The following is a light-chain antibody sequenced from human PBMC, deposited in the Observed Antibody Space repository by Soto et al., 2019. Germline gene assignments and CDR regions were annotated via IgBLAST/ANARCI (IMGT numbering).Light chain of an antibody. Sequence: QSVLTQPASVSGSPGQSIAISCTGTSSDVGGYNYVSWYQQHPGKAPKLMISEVSIRPSGVSNRFSGSKSGNTASLTISGLQAEYEADYSCSSYTSSSALYVFGTGTKLTVL. V-gene: IGLV2-14*01. CDR3: SSYTSSSALYV. CDR1: SSDVGGYNY. CDR2: EVS. J-gene: IGLJ1*01.